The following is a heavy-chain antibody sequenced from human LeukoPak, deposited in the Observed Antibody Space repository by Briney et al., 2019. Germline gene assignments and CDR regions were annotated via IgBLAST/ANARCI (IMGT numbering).Heavy chain of an antibody. CDR2: ISSSSSTI. J-gene: IGHJ3*02. CDR3: AFWAEDAFDI. Sequence: GGSLRLSCAASGFTFSSYWMSWVRQAPGKGLEWVSYISSSSSTIYYADSVKGRFTISRDNAKNSLYLQMNSLRAEDTAVYYCAFWAEDAFDIWGQGTMVTVSS. CDR1: GFTFSSYW. V-gene: IGHV3-48*01. D-gene: IGHD3-16*01.